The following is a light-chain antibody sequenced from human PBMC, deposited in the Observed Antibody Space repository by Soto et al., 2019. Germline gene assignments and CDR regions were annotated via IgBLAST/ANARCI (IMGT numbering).Light chain of an antibody. Sequence: QSALTQPASVSGSPGQSITISCTGTSSDVGRYKYVSWYQQHPGEAPKLMIYDVTRRPSGVSDRFSGSKSGSTASLTISGLQAEDEADYYCTSYTSITTPAYVFGTGTKVTVL. CDR2: DVT. CDR1: SSDVGRYKY. J-gene: IGLJ1*01. CDR3: TSYTSITTPAYV. V-gene: IGLV2-14*01.